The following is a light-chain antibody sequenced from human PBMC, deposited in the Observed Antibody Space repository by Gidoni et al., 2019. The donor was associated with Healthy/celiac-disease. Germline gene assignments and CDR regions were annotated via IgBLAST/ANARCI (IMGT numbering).Light chain of an antibody. CDR1: QSMSSW. Sequence: DIQMTQSPSTLSASVGDRVTITCRAIQSMSSWLAWYQQKPGKAPKLLIYKASSLESGVPSSFSGSGSGTEFTLTISSLQPDDFATYYCQQYPFTFGPGTKVDIK. V-gene: IGKV1-5*03. CDR2: KAS. J-gene: IGKJ3*01. CDR3: QQYPFT.